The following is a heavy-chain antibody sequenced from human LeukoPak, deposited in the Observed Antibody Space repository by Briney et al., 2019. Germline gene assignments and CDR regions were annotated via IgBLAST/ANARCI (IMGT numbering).Heavy chain of an antibody. CDR3: ARDLLFGI. Sequence: PGGSLRLSCAASGFTFSSYSMNWVRQAPGKGLEWVSYISSSSSTIYYTDSVKGRFTISRDNAKSSLYLQMNSLRAEDTAVYYCARDLLFGIWGQGTMVIVSS. D-gene: IGHD2-15*01. V-gene: IGHV3-48*01. CDR2: ISSSSSTI. J-gene: IGHJ3*02. CDR1: GFTFSSYS.